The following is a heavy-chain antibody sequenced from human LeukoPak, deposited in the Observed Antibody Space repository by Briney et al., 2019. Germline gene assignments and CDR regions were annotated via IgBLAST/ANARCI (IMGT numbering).Heavy chain of an antibody. J-gene: IGHJ6*03. Sequence: SETLSLTCTVSGGSISSYYRSWIRQPAGKGLEWIGRIYTSGSTNYNPSLKSRVTMSVDTSKNQFSLKLSSVTAADTAVYYCARDGGDYSYYYYYMDVWGKGTTVTVSS. CDR2: IYTSGST. CDR3: ARDGGDYSYYYYYMDV. V-gene: IGHV4-4*07. D-gene: IGHD4-17*01. CDR1: GGSISSYY.